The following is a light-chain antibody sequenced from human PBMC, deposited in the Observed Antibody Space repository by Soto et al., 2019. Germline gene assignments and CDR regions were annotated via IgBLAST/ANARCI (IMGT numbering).Light chain of an antibody. CDR2: GAS. Sequence: VLTQSPATLSLSPGERGTLSCRASQAVSTYLAWYQQKPGQAPRLLIYGASTRAPGIPDRFSGSGSGSDFTLTISRLEPEDFAVYYCQQYGGSPTFGQGTKVDI. V-gene: IGKV3-20*01. CDR1: QAVSTY. J-gene: IGKJ1*01. CDR3: QQYGGSPT.